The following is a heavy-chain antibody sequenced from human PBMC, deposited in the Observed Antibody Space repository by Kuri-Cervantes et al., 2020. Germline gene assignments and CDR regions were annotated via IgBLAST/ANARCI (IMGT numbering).Heavy chain of an antibody. J-gene: IGHJ5*02. D-gene: IGHD2-2*01. CDR3: ARAPYCSSTSCSGNWFDP. Sequence: ASVKVSCKASGYAFTGYYIHWVRQAPGHGLEWMGWINPNIGGTNFAQKFQGRVTMTRDTSISTAYMELSRLRSDDTAVYYCARAPYCSSTSCSGNWFDPWGQGTLVTVSS. V-gene: IGHV1-2*02. CDR1: GYAFTGYY. CDR2: INPNIGGT.